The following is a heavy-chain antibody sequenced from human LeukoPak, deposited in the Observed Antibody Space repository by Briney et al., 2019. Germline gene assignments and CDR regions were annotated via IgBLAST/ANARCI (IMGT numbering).Heavy chain of an antibody. CDR1: GGSISNGDYY. D-gene: IGHD6-13*01. V-gene: IGHV4-30-4*01. Sequence: SETLSLTCTVSGGSISNGDYYWSWIRQPPGKGLEWIGYIYYSGSAYYNPSLQSRVAISVDTSKNQFSLNLTSVTAADTAVYHCARKRSNSWQGHFDYWGQGTLVTVSS. CDR2: IYYSGSA. CDR3: ARKRSNSWQGHFDY. J-gene: IGHJ4*02.